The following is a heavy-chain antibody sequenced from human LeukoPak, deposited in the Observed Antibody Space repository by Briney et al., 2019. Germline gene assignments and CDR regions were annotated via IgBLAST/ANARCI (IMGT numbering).Heavy chain of an antibody. CDR2: ISNSYNT. D-gene: IGHD6-13*01. CDR3: AKRAGQQLTHWYIDL. V-gene: IGHV3-23*01. Sequence: PGGSLRLSCAASGFTFNNYAMSWVRQAPGKGLECVSTISNSYNTYYADSVKGRFTISRDNSKNMLYLQMDSLRADDTAIYYCAKRAGQQLTHWYIDLWGRGTLVSVSS. J-gene: IGHJ2*01. CDR1: GFTFNNYA.